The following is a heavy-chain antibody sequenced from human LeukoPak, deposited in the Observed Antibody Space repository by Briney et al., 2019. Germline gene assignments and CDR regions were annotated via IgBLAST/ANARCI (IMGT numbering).Heavy chain of an antibody. D-gene: IGHD6-13*01. Sequence: ASVKASCKASGHTFTSYDINWVRQATGQGLEWMGWMNPDSGNTGYAQKSQGRVTMTRNPSISTAYMEPSSLTSEDTAVYYCARRIAAAGVGIVYWGQGTLVTVSS. CDR3: ARRIAAAGVGIVY. CDR2: MNPDSGNT. CDR1: GHTFTSYD. J-gene: IGHJ4*02. V-gene: IGHV1-8*01.